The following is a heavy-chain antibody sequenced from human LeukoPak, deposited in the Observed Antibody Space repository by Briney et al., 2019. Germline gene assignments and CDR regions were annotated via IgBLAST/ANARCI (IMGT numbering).Heavy chain of an antibody. Sequence: GGSLRLSCAASGFMFSNYWMNWVRQAPGKGLEWDSAISGSGGSTYYADSVKGRFTISRDNSKNTLYLQMNSLRAEDTAVYYCAKGMATGKQYYSYYYGMDVWGQGTTVTVSS. CDR3: AKGMATGKQYYSYYYGMDV. V-gene: IGHV3-23*01. D-gene: IGHD5-24*01. J-gene: IGHJ6*02. CDR2: ISGSGGST. CDR1: GFMFSNYW.